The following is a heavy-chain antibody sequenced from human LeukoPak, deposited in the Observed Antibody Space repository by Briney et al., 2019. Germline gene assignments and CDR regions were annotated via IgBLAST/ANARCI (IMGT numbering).Heavy chain of an antibody. D-gene: IGHD3-10*01. CDR3: ARDSAHGKYGSGGGGYFDY. CDR1: GDSISSGDYY. Sequence: SQTLSLTCTVSGDSISSGDYYWSWIRQPPGQGLECLGYIFYTGTAYYSPSLMSRVTISVDTSTNQFSLKLTSVTAADTAVYYCARDSAHGKYGSGGGGYFDYWSQGTLVTVSS. V-gene: IGHV4-30-4*01. J-gene: IGHJ4*02. CDR2: IFYTGTA.